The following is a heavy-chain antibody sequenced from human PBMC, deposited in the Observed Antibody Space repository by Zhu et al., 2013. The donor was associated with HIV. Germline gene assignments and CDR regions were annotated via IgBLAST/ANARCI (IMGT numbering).Heavy chain of an antibody. CDR2: INPNSGGT. D-gene: IGHD2-21*02. J-gene: IGHJ1*01. CDR1: GYTFTGYY. V-gene: IGHV1-2*02. Sequence: QVQLAQSGAEVKKPGASVKVSCKASGYTFTGYYMHWVRQAPGQGLEWMGWINPNSGGTNYAQKFQGRVTMTRDTSISTAYMELSRLRSDDTAVYYCARVFDCGGDCYSDEYFQHWGQGTLVTVSS. CDR3: ARVFDCGGDCYSDEYFQH.